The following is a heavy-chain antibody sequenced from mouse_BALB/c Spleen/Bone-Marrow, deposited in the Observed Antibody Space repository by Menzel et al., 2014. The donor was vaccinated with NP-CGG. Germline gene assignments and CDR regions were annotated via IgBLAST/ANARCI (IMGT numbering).Heavy chain of an antibody. J-gene: IGHJ4*01. CDR3: ARNSRIYYDYEGYAMDY. CDR2: IWSGGNT. V-gene: IGHV2-2*02. CDR1: GFSLTTYG. D-gene: IGHD2-4*01. Sequence: VMLVESGPGLVQPSQSLSITCTVSGFSLTTYGVHWVRQSPGKGLEWLGVIWSGGNTDYNAAFISRLSISKDNSKSQVFSKMNSLQANDTAIYYCARNSRIYYDYEGYAMDYWGQGTSVTVSS.